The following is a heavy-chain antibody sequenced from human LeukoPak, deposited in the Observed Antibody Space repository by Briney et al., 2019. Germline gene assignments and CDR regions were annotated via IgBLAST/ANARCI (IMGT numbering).Heavy chain of an antibody. CDR1: GYTFTGYY. V-gene: IGHV1-2*02. J-gene: IGHJ4*02. D-gene: IGHD3-10*01. CDR2: INPNSGGT. CDR3: ARVLRQRNYDGFDY. Sequence: GASVKVSCKASGYTFTGYYMHWVRQAPGQGLEWMGWINPNSGGTNYAQKFQGRVTMTRDTSISTAYMELSRLRSDDTAVYHCARVLRQRNYDGFDYWGQGTLVTVSS.